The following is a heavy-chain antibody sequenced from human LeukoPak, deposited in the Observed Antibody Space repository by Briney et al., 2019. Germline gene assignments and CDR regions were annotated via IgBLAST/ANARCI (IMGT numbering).Heavy chain of an antibody. CDR1: GFTFSSYS. D-gene: IGHD6-13*01. CDR3: ARGRAAAGSNWFDP. V-gene: IGHV3-21*01. CDR2: ISSSSSYI. Sequence: GGSLRLSCAASGFTFSSYSMNWVRQAPGKGLEWVSSISSSSSYIYYADSVKGRFTISRDNAKNSPYLQMNSLRAEDTAVYYCARGRAAAGSNWFDPWGQGTLVTVSS. J-gene: IGHJ5*02.